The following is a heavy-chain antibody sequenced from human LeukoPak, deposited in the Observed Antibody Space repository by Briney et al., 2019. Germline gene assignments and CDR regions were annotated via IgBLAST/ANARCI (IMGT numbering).Heavy chain of an antibody. V-gene: IGHV1-18*01. CDR3: ARGYHFDTSGYPVSEYFQH. CDR1: GYSFTTYG. J-gene: IGHJ1*01. Sequence: GASVKVSCRASGYSFTTYGINWVRQAPGQGLEWMGWISTYTGDTKYVQKLQGRVSMTTDTSTSTAHMELRSLRSDETAVYYCARGYHFDTSGYPVSEYFQHWGQGTLVTVSS. CDR2: ISTYTGDT. D-gene: IGHD3-22*01.